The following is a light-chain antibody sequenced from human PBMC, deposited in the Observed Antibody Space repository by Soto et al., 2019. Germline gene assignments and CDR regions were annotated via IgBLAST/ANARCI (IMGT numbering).Light chain of an antibody. J-gene: IGKJ1*01. Sequence: DIQMTQSPSTLSASVGDRVTITCRASESISSWLAWYQQKPGKAPKVLIYDASSLKSGVPSKFSGSGSGTEFTLTISILQSEDFAVYYCPQYGRSPWTIGQRTKV. CDR2: DAS. CDR3: PQYGRSPWT. CDR1: ESISSW. V-gene: IGKV1-5*01.